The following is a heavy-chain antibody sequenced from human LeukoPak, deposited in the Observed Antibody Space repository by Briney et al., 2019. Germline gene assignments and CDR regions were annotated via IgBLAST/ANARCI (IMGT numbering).Heavy chain of an antibody. Sequence: PSETLSLTCSVSGGSISSSSYYWGWIRQPPGTGLEWIGSIYYSGSTYYNPSLKSRVTISVDTSKNQFSLKLSSVTAADTAVYYCARAAIGELLYDYWGQGTLVTVSS. CDR2: IYYSGST. V-gene: IGHV4-39*07. J-gene: IGHJ4*02. CDR1: GGSISSSSYY. CDR3: ARAAIGELLYDY. D-gene: IGHD3-10*01.